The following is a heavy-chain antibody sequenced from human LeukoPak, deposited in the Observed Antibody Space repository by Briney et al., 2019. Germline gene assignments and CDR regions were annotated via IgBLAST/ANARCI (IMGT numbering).Heavy chain of an antibody. V-gene: IGHV3-30*18. D-gene: IGHD1-26*01. J-gene: IGHJ3*02. CDR3: VKGNSGSYYGAFDI. CDR2: ISNDGRNK. Sequence: GRSLTLSCTPSRLTFSTYGMVWVRQSPGKGLEWGEDISNDGRNKVYVDFVKGRFNIPRDNSKNTLYLQMNSLRAEDTAIYYCVKGNSGSYYGAFDIWGQGTMVTDSS. CDR1: RLTFSTYG.